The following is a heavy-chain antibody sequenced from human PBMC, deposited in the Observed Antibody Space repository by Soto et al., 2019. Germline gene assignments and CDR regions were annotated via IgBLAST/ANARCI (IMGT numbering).Heavy chain of an antibody. Sequence: EVQLVESGGGLIQPGGSLRLSCAASGLNVRNNYMHWVRQAPGKGLEWVAVIYSSSTLDYADSVKGRFTISSDNPDKTLFLQMNSLRPEDTAMYYCARGIVGATDFDNWGQGTLVTVSP. D-gene: IGHD1-26*01. V-gene: IGHV3-53*01. CDR1: GLNVRNNY. J-gene: IGHJ4*02. CDR3: ARGIVGATDFDN. CDR2: IYSSSTL.